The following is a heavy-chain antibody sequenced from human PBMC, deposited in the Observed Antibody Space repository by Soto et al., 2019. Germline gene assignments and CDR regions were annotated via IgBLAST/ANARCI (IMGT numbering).Heavy chain of an antibody. V-gene: IGHV4-39*01. J-gene: IGHJ4*02. CDR1: GGSISSSSYY. CDR2: IYYSGST. D-gene: IGHD3-22*01. Sequence: QLQLQESGPGLVKPSETLSHTCTVSGGSISSSSYYWGWIRQPPGKGLEWIGSIYYSGSTYYNPSLKSRVTISVDTSKNQFSLKLSSVTAADTAVYYCARHGRGSLDVIVVVITHWGQGTLVTVSS. CDR3: ARHGRGSLDVIVVVITH.